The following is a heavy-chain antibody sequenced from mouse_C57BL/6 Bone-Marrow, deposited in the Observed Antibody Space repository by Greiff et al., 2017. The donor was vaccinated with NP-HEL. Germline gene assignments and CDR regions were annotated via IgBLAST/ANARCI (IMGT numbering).Heavy chain of an antibody. CDR2: IYPGSGNT. D-gene: IGHD3-2*02. V-gene: IGHV1-76*01. CDR3: ASTAQATWFAY. CDR1: GYTFTDYY. J-gene: IGHJ3*01. Sequence: VNVVESGAELVRPGASVKLSCKASGYTFTDYYINWVKQRPGQGLEWIARIYPGSGNTYYNEKFKGKATLTAEKSSSTAYMQLSSLTSEDSAVYFCASTAQATWFAYWGQGTLVTVSA.